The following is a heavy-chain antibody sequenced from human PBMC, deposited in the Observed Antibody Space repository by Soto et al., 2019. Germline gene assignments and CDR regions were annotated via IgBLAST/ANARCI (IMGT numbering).Heavy chain of an antibody. V-gene: IGHV4-31*03. J-gene: IGHJ4*02. Sequence: QVHLQESGPGLVKPSETLSLTCTVSGGSITSGGYCWTWIRQHQVTGLEWTGHIYYSGSTSYNPSLKSRITMSIGTPKSQIARKLTSVTAADTAVYYCARDGDYFGSGSPPLLSRWGQGTLVTVSS. CDR3: ARDGDYFGSGSPPLLSR. CDR1: GGSITSGGYC. D-gene: IGHD3-10*01. CDR2: IYYSGST.